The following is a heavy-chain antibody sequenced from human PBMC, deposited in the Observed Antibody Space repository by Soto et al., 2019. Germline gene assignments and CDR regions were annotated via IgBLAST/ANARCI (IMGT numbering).Heavy chain of an antibody. CDR3: ARARDSLFDY. CDR2: TYYRSKWSY. V-gene: IGHV6-1*01. CDR1: GDSVSSNRVV. J-gene: IGHJ4*02. D-gene: IGHD2-21*02. Sequence: SQTLSLTCAISGDSVSSNRVVWNWIRQSPSRGLEWLGRTYYRSKWSYDYAVSVQSRITITPDTSKNQFSLQLHSMTPEDTAIYYCARARDSLFDYWGQGSLVTVSS.